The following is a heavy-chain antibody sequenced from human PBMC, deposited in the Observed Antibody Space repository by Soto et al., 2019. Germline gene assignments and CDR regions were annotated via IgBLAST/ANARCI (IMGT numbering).Heavy chain of an antibody. CDR2: VWANGINN. J-gene: IGHJ3*02. D-gene: IGHD2-15*01. Sequence: GGSLRLSCAASGFMFTNYGMHWVRQAPGKGLEWVAVVWANGINNYYAAFVEGRFTISRDNSKNSLYLQMNSLRVEDTALYFCVRESGPFDSFDIWGQGTMVTVSS. V-gene: IGHV3-33*01. CDR3: VRESGPFDSFDI. CDR1: GFMFTNYG.